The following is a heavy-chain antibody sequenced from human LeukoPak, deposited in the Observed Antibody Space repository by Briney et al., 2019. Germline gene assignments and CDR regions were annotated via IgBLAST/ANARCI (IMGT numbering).Heavy chain of an antibody. CDR3: AGSGSYFAY. CDR2: IHPGGST. CDR1: GLTISGNY. V-gene: IGHV3-66*02. D-gene: IGHD1-26*01. J-gene: IGHJ4*02. Sequence: GGSLRLPRAASGLTISGNYMSWVRQAPGKGLEWVSLIHPGGSTYYADSVKGRFTISRDISKNTLYLQLNSLRPEDTAVYYCAGSGSYFAYWGQGTLVTVSS.